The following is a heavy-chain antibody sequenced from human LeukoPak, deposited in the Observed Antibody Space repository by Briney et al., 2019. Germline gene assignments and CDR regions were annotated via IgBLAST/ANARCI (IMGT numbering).Heavy chain of an antibody. CDR1: GGSFSGYY. CDR3: ARDSCSSTSCYTRGLDY. J-gene: IGHJ4*02. V-gene: IGHV4-34*01. Sequence: PSETLSLTCAVYGGSFSGYYWSWIRQLPGKGLEWIGEINHSGSTNYNPSLKSRVTISVDTSKNQFSLKLSSVTAADTAVYYCARDSCSSTSCYTRGLDYWGQGTLVTVSS. D-gene: IGHD2-2*02. CDR2: INHSGST.